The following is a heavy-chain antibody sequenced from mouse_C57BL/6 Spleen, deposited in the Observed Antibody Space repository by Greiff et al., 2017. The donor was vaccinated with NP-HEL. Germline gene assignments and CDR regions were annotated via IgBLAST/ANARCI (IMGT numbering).Heavy chain of an antibody. CDR3: ARWNYYGSSYVAD. CDR2: IDPSDSET. CDR1: GYTFTSYW. V-gene: IGHV1-52*01. J-gene: IGHJ3*01. D-gene: IGHD1-1*01. Sequence: QVQLQQSGAELVRPGSSVKLSCKASGYTFTSYWMHWVKQRPIQGLEWIGNIDPSDSETHYNQKFKDKATLTVDKSSSTAYMQLRSLTSEDSAVYYCARWNYYGSSYVADWGQGALVTVS.